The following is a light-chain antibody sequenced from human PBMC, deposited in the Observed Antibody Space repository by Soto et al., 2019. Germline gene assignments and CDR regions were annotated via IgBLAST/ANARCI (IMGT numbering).Light chain of an antibody. CDR3: QQFHSFPWT. Sequence: DIQMTQSPSTLSASVGDRVTITCRASQTIHSFLAWYQQKAGKAPKLLIYDASNLESGVPSRFSGSGSGTEFTLTVSSLQPGDFATFYCQQFHSFPWTFGQGTKVEI. CDR2: DAS. CDR1: QTIHSF. V-gene: IGKV1-5*01. J-gene: IGKJ1*01.